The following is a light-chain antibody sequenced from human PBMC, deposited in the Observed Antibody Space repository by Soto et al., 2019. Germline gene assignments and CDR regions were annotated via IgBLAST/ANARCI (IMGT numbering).Light chain of an antibody. CDR3: QKYNSYPGT. J-gene: IGKJ1*01. CDR2: DAS. V-gene: IGKV1-5*01. CDR1: QSISSW. Sequence: DIQMTHAPSTLSASVLDRVTITFRASQSISSWLAWYQQKQGKAPKLLIYDASSLESGVPSRFSGSGSGTEFTLTISSLQPDDFASYYCQKYNSYPGTFGQGTKVDIK.